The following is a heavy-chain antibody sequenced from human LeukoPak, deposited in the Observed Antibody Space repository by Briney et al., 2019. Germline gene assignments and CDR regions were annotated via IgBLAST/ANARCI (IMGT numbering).Heavy chain of an antibody. Sequence: HPGGSLRLSCVVSGFTFSNYWMTWVRQAPGKGLEWVANIKKDGSEKHYVDSVKGRFTISRDNLKKSLYLQMNSLRVEDTAIYYCAREPGLGYAFDIWGQGTVVTVSS. J-gene: IGHJ3*02. CDR1: GFTFSNYW. D-gene: IGHD3-10*01. V-gene: IGHV3-7*01. CDR3: AREPGLGYAFDI. CDR2: IKKDGSEK.